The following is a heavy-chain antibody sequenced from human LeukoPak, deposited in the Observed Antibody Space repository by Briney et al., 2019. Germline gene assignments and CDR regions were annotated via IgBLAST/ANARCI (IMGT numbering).Heavy chain of an antibody. J-gene: IGHJ5*02. CDR3: ARGPRYYDILTGYLNWFDP. CDR2: IYYSGST. D-gene: IGHD3-9*01. V-gene: IGHV4-39*07. CDR1: GGSISSSSYY. Sequence: SETLSLTCTVSGGSISSSSYYWGWIRQPPGKGLEWIGSIYYSGSTNYNPSLKSRVTISVDTSKNQFSLKLSSVTAADTAVYYCARGPRYYDILTGYLNWFDPWGQGTLVTVSS.